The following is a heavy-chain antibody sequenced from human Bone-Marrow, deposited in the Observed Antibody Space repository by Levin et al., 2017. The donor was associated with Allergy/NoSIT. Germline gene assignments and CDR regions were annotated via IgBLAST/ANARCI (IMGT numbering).Heavy chain of an antibody. CDR2: VTGSGGSR. CDR1: GFTFSSYA. V-gene: IGHV3-23*01. J-gene: IGHJ4*02. Sequence: GESLKISCEASGFTFSSYAMSWVRQAPGKGLEWVSSVTGSGGSRYSAASVKGRFTISRDNSKSTVYLQMNSLTAEDTAVYYCAKLVRWRCNTSGLYITSYFDYLGQGTLVTVSS. CDR3: AKLVRWRCNTSGLYITSYFDY. D-gene: IGHD6-19*01.